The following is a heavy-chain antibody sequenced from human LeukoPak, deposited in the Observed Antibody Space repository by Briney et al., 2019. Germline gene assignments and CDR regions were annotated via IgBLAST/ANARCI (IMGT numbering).Heavy chain of an antibody. CDR2: IYYSGST. D-gene: IGHD3-9*01. Sequence: PSETLSLTCTVPGGSISSYYWSWIRQPPGKGLEWIGYIYYSGSTNYNPSLKSRVTISVDTSKNQFSLKLSSVTAADTAVYYCARHGVAWLSRGYFDYWGQGTLVTVSS. CDR1: GGSISSYY. CDR3: ARHGVAWLSRGYFDY. V-gene: IGHV4-59*08. J-gene: IGHJ4*02.